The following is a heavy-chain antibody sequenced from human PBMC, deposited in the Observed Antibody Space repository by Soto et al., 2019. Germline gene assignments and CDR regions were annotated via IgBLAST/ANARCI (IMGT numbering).Heavy chain of an antibody. V-gene: IGHV3-48*02. CDR2: ISSSSSTI. D-gene: IGHD3-10*01. J-gene: IGHJ4*02. CDR1: GFTFSSYS. Sequence: GGSLRLSCAASGFTFSSYSMNWVRQAPGKGLEWVSYISSSSSTIYYADSVKGRFTISRDNAKNSLYLQMNSLRDEDTAVYYWAREYGKSILALDEWGQGTLLTVSS. CDR3: AREYGKSILALDE.